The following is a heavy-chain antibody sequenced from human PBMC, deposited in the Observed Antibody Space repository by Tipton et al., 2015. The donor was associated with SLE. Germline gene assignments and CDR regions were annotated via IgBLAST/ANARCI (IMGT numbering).Heavy chain of an antibody. CDR1: GYTFTSYY. V-gene: IGHV1-46*01. CDR3: ARAIAAAGGDY. CDR2: INPSGGST. Sequence: QSGAEVKKPGASVKVSCKASGYTFTSYYMHWVRQAPGQGLEWMGIINPSGGSTSYAQKFQGRVTMTRDTSTSTVYMEVSSLRSEDTAVYYCARAIAAAGGDYWGQGTLVTVFS. J-gene: IGHJ4*02. D-gene: IGHD6-13*01.